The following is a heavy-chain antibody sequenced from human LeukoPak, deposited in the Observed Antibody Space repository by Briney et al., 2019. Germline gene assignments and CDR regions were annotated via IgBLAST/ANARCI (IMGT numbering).Heavy chain of an antibody. V-gene: IGHV3-15*01. CDR1: GFTFSNAW. CDR2: IKSKTDGGTT. CDR3: TTDRYYYDSSTDF. Sequence: GGSLRLSCAASGFTFSNAWMSWVRQAPGKGLEWVGRIKSKTDGGTTDYAAPVKGRFTISRDDSKNTLYLQMNSLKSGDTAVYYCTTDRYYYDSSTDFWGQGTLVTVSS. J-gene: IGHJ4*02. D-gene: IGHD3-22*01.